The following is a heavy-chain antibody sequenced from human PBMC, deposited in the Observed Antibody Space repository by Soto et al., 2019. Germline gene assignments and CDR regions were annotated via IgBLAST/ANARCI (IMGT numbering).Heavy chain of an antibody. Sequence: LRLPCAASGFTFSRFELHWVRQAPGKGLEWISYISSSGSTAYYASSVEGRFTISRDNANNSVYLQMDSLRAEDTALYYCTRAAWFPYLSFYWGQGALVTVSS. CDR2: ISSSGSTA. V-gene: IGHV3-48*03. CDR3: TRAAWFPYLSFY. CDR1: GFTFSRFE. D-gene: IGHD3-10*01. J-gene: IGHJ4*02.